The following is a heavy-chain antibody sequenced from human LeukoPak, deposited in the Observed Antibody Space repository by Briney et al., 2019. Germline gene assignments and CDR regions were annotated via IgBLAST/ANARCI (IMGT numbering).Heavy chain of an antibody. CDR2: IIPILGIA. D-gene: IGHD1-26*01. V-gene: IGHV1-69*04. CDR3: ARDHPSGTVDY. Sequence: ASVTVSCKASGGTFSSYAISWVRQAPGQGLEWMGRIIPILGIANYAQKFQGRVTITADKSTSTAYMELSSLRSEDTAVYYCARDHPSGTVDYWGQGTLVTVSS. J-gene: IGHJ4*02. CDR1: GGTFSSYA.